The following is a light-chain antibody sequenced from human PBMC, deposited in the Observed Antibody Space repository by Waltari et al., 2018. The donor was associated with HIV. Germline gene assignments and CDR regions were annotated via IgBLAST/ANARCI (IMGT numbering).Light chain of an antibody. V-gene: IGLV2-14*01. Sequence: QSALTQPASVSGSPGKSISISCTGTSIYVGGYNAVSWYQHHPAKAPKPVMLEVSNRPSGISKRFSESKSGNRASLNISGLQAEDEAYYYCSSYTSSDTVVFGGGTKVTVL. CDR2: EVS. CDR1: SIYVGGYNA. CDR3: SSYTSSDTVV. J-gene: IGLJ2*01.